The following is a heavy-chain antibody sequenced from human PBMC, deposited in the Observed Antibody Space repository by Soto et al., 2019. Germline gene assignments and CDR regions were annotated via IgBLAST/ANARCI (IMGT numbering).Heavy chain of an antibody. CDR2: INVNSGGT. D-gene: IGHD3-16*02. CDR3: ARGDKLSLYPQLDY. CDR1: GYTFTGNY. V-gene: IGHV1-2*04. J-gene: IGHJ4*02. Sequence: QVQLVQSGAEVKKPGASVKVSCKASGYTFTGNYMHWVRQAPGQVFEWMGWINVNSGGTKYAQKFQGWVTMTRDTSISTAYMELSRLRSDDTAVYYCARGDKLSLYPQLDYWGQGTLVTVSS.